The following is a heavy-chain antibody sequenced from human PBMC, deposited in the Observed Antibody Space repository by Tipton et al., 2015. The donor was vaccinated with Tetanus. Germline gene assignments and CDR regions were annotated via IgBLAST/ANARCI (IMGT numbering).Heavy chain of an antibody. CDR1: GFVFSNYA. D-gene: IGHD6-25*01. CDR2: ISSTSAYI. Sequence: SLRLSCEVSGFVFSNYAMNWVRQAPGKGLEWISSISSTSAYIYYADSLKGRSTISRDNGQNSLFLQIDNLRAEDTAFYYCASGSALDYWGQGTLVTVSS. V-gene: IGHV3-21*01. CDR3: ASGSALDY. J-gene: IGHJ4*02.